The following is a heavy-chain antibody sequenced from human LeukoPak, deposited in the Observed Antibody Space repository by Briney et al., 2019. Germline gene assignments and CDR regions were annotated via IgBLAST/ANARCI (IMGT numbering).Heavy chain of an antibody. CDR3: AKDDALLGGGYDMCDY. CDR2: ISYDGSNK. Sequence: GRSLRLSCAASGFTFSSYGMHWVRQAPGKGLEWVAVISYDGSNKYYADSVKGRFTISRDNSKNTLYLQMNSLRAEDTAVYYCAKDDALLGGGYDMCDYWGQGTLVTVSS. CDR1: GFTFSSYG. D-gene: IGHD5-12*01. V-gene: IGHV3-30*18. J-gene: IGHJ4*02.